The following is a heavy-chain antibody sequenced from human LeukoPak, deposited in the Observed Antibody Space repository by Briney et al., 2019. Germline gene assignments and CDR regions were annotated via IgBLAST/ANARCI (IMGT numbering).Heavy chain of an antibody. CDR3: ARDWDYSGGYWERFPLDY. J-gene: IGHJ4*02. D-gene: IGHD1-26*01. V-gene: IGHV1-18*01. CDR1: GYTFTSYG. CDR2: ISAYNGNT. Sequence: ASVKVSCKASGYTFTSYGISWVRQAPGQGLEGMGWISAYNGNTNYAHELHGRVTMPTDTSTSTAYMELRSLRSDDTAVYYCARDWDYSGGYWERFPLDYWGQGTLVTVSS.